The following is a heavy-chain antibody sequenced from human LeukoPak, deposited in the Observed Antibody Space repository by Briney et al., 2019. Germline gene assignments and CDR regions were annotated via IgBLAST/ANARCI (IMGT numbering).Heavy chain of an antibody. J-gene: IGHJ6*02. CDR2: IIPIFGTA. CDR1: GGTFSSYG. Sequence: SVKVSCKASGGTFSSYGISWVRQAPGQGLEWMGRIIPIFGTANYAQKFQGRVTITADKFTSTAYIEVSSLRSEDTAVYYCARTNYYDSSGYQGAGTYYYGMDVWGQGTTVTVSS. CDR3: ARTNYYDSSGYQGAGTYYYGMDV. D-gene: IGHD3-22*01. V-gene: IGHV1-69*06.